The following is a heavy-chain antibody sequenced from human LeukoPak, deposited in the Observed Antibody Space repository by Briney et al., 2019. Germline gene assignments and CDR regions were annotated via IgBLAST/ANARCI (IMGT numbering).Heavy chain of an antibody. Sequence: GGSLRLSCAASGFTFSSYSMNWVRQAPGKGLEWVSSISRSGSTKCYADSVKGRFTISRDNAKNSLFLQMNSLRAEDTAVYYCARVLRYCSGGNCYSGGLGYMDVWGKGTTVTISS. D-gene: IGHD2-15*01. CDR2: ISRSGSTK. CDR3: ARVLRYCSGGNCYSGGLGYMDV. J-gene: IGHJ6*03. CDR1: GFTFSSYS. V-gene: IGHV3-48*04.